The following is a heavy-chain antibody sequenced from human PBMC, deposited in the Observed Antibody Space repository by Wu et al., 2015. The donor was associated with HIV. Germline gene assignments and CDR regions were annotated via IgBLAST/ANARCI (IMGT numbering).Heavy chain of an antibody. CDR2: IIPIFGTA. CDR1: GGTFSSYA. D-gene: IGHD6-13*01. V-gene: IGHV1-69*12. CDR3: ARVGRSIAAAGNEYFQH. Sequence: QVQLVQSGAEVKKPGSSVKVSCKASGGTFSSYAISWVRQAPGQGLEWMGGIIPIFGTANYAQKFQGRVTITADESTSTAYMELSSLRSEDTAVYYCARVGRSIAAAGNEYFQHWGQGTLVTVSS. J-gene: IGHJ1*01.